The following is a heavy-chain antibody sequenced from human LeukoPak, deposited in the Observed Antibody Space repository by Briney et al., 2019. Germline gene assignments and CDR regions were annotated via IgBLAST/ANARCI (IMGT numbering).Heavy chain of an antibody. CDR2: INTDGSST. J-gene: IGHJ6*01. D-gene: IGHD1-26*01. CDR1: GFTFSSYW. CDR3: ARDGRYYYGMDV. V-gene: IGHV3-74*01. Sequence: GGSLRLSCAASGFTFSSYWMHWVRQAPGKGLVWVSRINTDGSSTSYADSVKGRFTISRDNAKNTLYLQMNSLRAEDTAVYYCARDGRYYYGMDVCGEGTTVTVSS.